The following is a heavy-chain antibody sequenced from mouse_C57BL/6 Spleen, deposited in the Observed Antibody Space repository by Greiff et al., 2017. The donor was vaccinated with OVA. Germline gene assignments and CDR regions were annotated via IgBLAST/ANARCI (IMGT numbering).Heavy chain of an antibody. CDR1: GYTFTSYW. CDR2: IDPSDSYT. V-gene: IGHV1-69*01. J-gene: IGHJ4*01. CDR3: ANGGYAMDY. Sequence: VQLQQPGAELVMPGASVKLSCKASGYTFTSYWMHWVKQRPGQGLEWIGEIDPSDSYTNYNQKFKGKSTLTVDKSSSTAYMHLRSLTSEDSAVYYCANGGYAMDYWGQGTSVTVSS.